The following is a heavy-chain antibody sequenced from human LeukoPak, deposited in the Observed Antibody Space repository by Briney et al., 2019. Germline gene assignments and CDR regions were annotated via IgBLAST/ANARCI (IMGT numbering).Heavy chain of an antibody. CDR1: GFTFSSYA. Sequence: GGSLRLSCAASGFTFSSYAMHWVRQAPGKGLEWVAVISYDGSNKYYADSVKGRFTISRDNSKNTLYLQMNSLRAEDTAVYCCARGSQQLVDSADYWGQGTLVTVSS. J-gene: IGHJ4*02. CDR3: ARGSQQLVDSADY. CDR2: ISYDGSNK. D-gene: IGHD6-13*01. V-gene: IGHV3-30*04.